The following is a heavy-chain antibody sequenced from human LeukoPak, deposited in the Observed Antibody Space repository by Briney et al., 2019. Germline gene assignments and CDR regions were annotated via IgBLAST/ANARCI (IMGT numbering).Heavy chain of an antibody. V-gene: IGHV3-23*01. CDR1: GFTFSSYA. J-gene: IGHJ4*02. CDR3: AKDFRFLEWLSMDY. CDR2: ITGSGDNT. Sequence: GGSLRLSCAASGFTFSSYAMSWVRQAPGKGLEWVSAITGSGDNTYYADSVKGRFTISRDNSKNTLYLQMNSLRAEDTAVYYCAKDFRFLEWLSMDYWGQGTLVTVSS. D-gene: IGHD3-3*01.